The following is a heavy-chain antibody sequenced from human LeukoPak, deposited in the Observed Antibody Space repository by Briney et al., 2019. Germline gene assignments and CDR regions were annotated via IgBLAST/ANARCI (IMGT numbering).Heavy chain of an antibody. CDR2: ISGSGGST. Sequence: PGGSLRLSCAASGFIFSSYGMSWVRQAPGKGLEWVSSISGSGGSTYYADSVKGRFTISRDNTKNTLYLQMDSLRPEDTALYYCAKEWYVGSPPDSWGQGTQVTVSS. CDR1: GFIFSSYG. CDR3: AKEWYVGSPPDS. D-gene: IGHD3-10*01. J-gene: IGHJ4*02. V-gene: IGHV3-23*01.